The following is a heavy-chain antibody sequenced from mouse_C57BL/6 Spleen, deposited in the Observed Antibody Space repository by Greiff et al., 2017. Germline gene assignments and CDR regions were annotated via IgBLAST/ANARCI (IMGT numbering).Heavy chain of an antibody. CDR1: GFTFSSYT. J-gene: IGHJ1*03. Sequence: EVQRVESGGGLVKPGGSLKLSCAASGFTFSSYTMSWVRQTPEKRLEWVATISGGGGNTYYQDSVKGRFTISRDNAKNTLYRQMSSLRSEDTALYYCARQGVSRYFDVWGTGTTVTVSS. V-gene: IGHV5-9*01. D-gene: IGHD2-1*01. CDR2: ISGGGGNT. CDR3: ARQGVSRYFDV.